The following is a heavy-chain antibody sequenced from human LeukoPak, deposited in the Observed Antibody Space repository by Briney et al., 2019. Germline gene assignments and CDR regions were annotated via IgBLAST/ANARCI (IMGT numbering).Heavy chain of an antibody. D-gene: IGHD3-10*01. CDR1: GGSVSSYY. J-gene: IGHJ3*02. CDR3: ARHGGITMVRGVLSAFDI. Sequence: SETLSLTCSVSGGSVSSYYWSWIRQPPGKGLGWVGNIYYSGNTNFNPSLVSRVIISVDTSKNQFSLRLSSVTAADTAVYYCARHGGITMVRGVLSAFDIWGQGTMVTVSS. CDR2: IYYSGNT. V-gene: IGHV4-59*08.